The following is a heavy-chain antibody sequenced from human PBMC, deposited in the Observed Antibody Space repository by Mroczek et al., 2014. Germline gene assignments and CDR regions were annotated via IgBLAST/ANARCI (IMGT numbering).Heavy chain of an antibody. D-gene: IGHD2-2*01. J-gene: IGHJ5*02. CDR2: SIIVEAP. Sequence: VQLQQWGGRTVEAFGDPVPHLRCLWWVLQWLLLELDPPSPQGRGWSGLGKSIIVEAPTXTPPSKSRVTISVDTSKNQFSLKLSSVTAADTAVYYCARGYCSSTSCYYNWFDPWGQGTLVTVSS. V-gene: IGHV4-34*01. CDR3: ARGYCSSTSCYYNWFDP. CDR1: WVLQWLL.